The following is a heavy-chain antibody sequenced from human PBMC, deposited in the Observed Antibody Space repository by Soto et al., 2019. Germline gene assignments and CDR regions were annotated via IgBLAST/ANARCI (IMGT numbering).Heavy chain of an antibody. CDR1: GFTFSSYG. Sequence: QVQLVESGGGVVQPGRSLRLSCAASGFTFSSYGMHWVRQAPGKGLEWVAVISYDGSNKYYADSVKGRFTISRDNSKNTLYLQMNSLRAEDTAVYYCAKDYYTTGGGGYSYGPADYYYYYYGMDVWGQGTTVTVSS. CDR3: AKDYYTTGGGGYSYGPADYYYYYYGMDV. D-gene: IGHD5-18*01. CDR2: ISYDGSNK. J-gene: IGHJ6*02. V-gene: IGHV3-30*18.